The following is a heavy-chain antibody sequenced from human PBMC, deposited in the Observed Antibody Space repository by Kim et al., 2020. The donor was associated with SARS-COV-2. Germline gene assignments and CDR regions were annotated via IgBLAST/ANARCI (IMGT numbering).Heavy chain of an antibody. Sequence: GGSLRLSCAASGFTFGDYAMHWVRQAPGKGLEWVSGISWNSGSIGYADSVKGRFTISRDNAKNSLYLQMNSLRAEDTALYYCAKDIGGSYYHYYYYYGMDVWGQGTTVIVSS. J-gene: IGHJ6*02. CDR3: AKDIGGSYYHYYYYYGMDV. D-gene: IGHD1-26*01. CDR2: ISWNSGSI. V-gene: IGHV3-9*01. CDR1: GFTFGDYA.